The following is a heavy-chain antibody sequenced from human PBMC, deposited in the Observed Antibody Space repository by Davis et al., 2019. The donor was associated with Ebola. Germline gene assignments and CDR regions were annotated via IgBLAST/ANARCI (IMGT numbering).Heavy chain of an antibody. CDR3: TTPGGQDSGYDVFDI. CDR1: GGTFSNYA. Sequence: SVKVSCKASGGTFSNYAISWVRQAPGQGLEWMGGIIPVLDVTNDAQQFQGRITITADEVTSTAYMELSSLTSEDTAVYYCTTPGGQDSGYDVFDIWGQGTMVTVSS. CDR2: IIPVLDVT. D-gene: IGHD5-12*01. J-gene: IGHJ3*02. V-gene: IGHV1-69*10.